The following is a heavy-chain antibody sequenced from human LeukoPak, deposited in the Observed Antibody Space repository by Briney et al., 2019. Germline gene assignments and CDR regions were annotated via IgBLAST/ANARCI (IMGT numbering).Heavy chain of an antibody. Sequence: ASVKVSCKASGYTFTSYGISCVRQAPGQGLEWMGWISAYNGNTNYAQKLQGRVTMTTDPSTSTAYMELRSLRSDDPAVYYCARDLLRPGYSSSWHNDYWGQGTLVTVSS. J-gene: IGHJ4*02. V-gene: IGHV1-18*01. CDR2: ISAYNGNT. D-gene: IGHD6-13*01. CDR3: ARDLLRPGYSSSWHNDY. CDR1: GYTFTSYG.